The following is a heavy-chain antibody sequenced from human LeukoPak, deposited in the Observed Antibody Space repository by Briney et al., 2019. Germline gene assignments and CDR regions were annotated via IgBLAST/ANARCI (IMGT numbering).Heavy chain of an antibody. CDR1: GYTFTSYG. D-gene: IGHD3-16*01. J-gene: IGHJ4*02. V-gene: IGHV1-69*13. Sequence: SVKVSCKASGYTFTSYGITWVRQAPGQGLEWMGGIIPIFGTANYAQKFRGRVTITADESTSTAYMELSSLRSEDTAVYYCASSYVWGSPLDYWGQGTLVTVSS. CDR3: ASSYVWGSPLDY. CDR2: IIPIFGTA.